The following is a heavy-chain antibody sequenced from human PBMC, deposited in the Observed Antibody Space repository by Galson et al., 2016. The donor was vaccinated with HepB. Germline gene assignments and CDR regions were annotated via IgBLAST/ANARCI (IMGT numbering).Heavy chain of an antibody. CDR2: IRQDGSGK. J-gene: IGHJ2*01. Sequence: SLRLSCAASGFTLNSNWMSWVRQAPGKGLEWVANIRQDGSGKYYGDSVQGRFTISRDNAKNSLYLLMTSLRAEDTAVYYCARDVSGSSHYYWYFDLWGRGTLVTVSS. V-gene: IGHV3-7*01. CDR1: GFTLNSNW. D-gene: IGHD1-26*01. CDR3: ARDVSGSSHYYWYFDL.